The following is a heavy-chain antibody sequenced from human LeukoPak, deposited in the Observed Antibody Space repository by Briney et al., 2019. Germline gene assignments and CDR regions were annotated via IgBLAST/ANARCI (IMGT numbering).Heavy chain of an antibody. Sequence: GGSLRLSCVASGFTFSSYAMSWVRQAPGKGLEWVSAISGSGDSTYYADSVKGRFTISRDSSKNTLYLQMNGLRAEDTATYYCAKALNYWYFDLWGRGNLVTVSS. CDR2: ISGSGDST. CDR3: AKALNYWYFDL. J-gene: IGHJ2*01. CDR1: GFTFSSYA. V-gene: IGHV3-23*01.